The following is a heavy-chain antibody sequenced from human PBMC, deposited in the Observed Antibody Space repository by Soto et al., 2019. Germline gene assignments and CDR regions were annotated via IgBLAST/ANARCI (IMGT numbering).Heavy chain of an antibody. CDR3: ARLRIATNNYKWFDP. J-gene: IGHJ5*02. D-gene: IGHD2-21*01. V-gene: IGHV4-31*03. Sequence: SETLSLTCSVSGATLNSGNYYWSWIRQVPGKGLEWIGHIYVTGAVDYNPSLRDRITISQDTSERQFSLNLRLVTAADTAVYYCARLRIATNNYKWFDPWGQGTLVTVSS. CDR1: GATLNSGNYY. CDR2: IYVTGAV.